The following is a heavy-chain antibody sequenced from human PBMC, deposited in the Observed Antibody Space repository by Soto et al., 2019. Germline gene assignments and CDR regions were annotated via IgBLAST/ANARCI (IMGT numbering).Heavy chain of an antibody. J-gene: IGHJ6*02. CDR3: ARDGRCGGLRGWCVGAYGMDV. V-gene: IGHV1-18*01. D-gene: IGHD2-21*01. CDR2: ISAYNGNT. Sequence: QVQLVQSGAEVKKPGASVKVSCKASGYTFTSYGISWVRQAPGQGLEWMGWISAYNGNTNYAQKLQGRVTMTTDTSTSTAYMERRSLRSDDTAVYYCARDGRCGGLRGWCVGAYGMDVWGQGTTVTVSS. CDR1: GYTFTSYG.